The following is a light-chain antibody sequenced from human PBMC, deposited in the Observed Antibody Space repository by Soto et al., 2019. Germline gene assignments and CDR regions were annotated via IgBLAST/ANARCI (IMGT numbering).Light chain of an antibody. Sequence: EIVLTQSPGTLSLSPGERATLSCRAGQSVTSNYVAWYQQKHGQAPRLLIYGASYRATDIPERFSGSGSGTDFTLTISRLEAEDFAVYYCQQYGTSPYTFGQGTKLEIK. V-gene: IGKV3-20*01. J-gene: IGKJ2*01. CDR1: QSVTSNY. CDR3: QQYGTSPYT. CDR2: GAS.